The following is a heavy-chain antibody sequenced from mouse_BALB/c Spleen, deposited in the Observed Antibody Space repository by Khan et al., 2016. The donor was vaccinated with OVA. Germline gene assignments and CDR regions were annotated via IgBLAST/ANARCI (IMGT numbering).Heavy chain of an antibody. Sequence: EVELVESGGGLVQPGGSRKLSCVASGFTFSSFGMHWVRQAPEKGLEWVAYISGDSNTIYYTDTVMGRFTISTDNSKNTLFLQMTSLRSEDMAMYYCARSYFYGYYFDQWGQGTTLTVSS. J-gene: IGHJ2*01. CDR1: GFTFSSFG. D-gene: IGHD1-1*01. CDR3: ARSYFYGYYFDQ. CDR2: ISGDSNTI. V-gene: IGHV5-17*02.